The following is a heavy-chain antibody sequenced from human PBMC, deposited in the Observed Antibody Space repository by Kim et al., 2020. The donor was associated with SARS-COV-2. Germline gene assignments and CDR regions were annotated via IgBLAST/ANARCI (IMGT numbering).Heavy chain of an antibody. D-gene: IGHD2-2*02. Sequence: MPGKGLEWMGGIDPSDSYINYRPSFQGHVTISADKSISTAYLQWSSLKASDTAMYYCATYTNVLDAFDIWGQGTVVTVSS. CDR2: IDPSDSYI. J-gene: IGHJ3*02. V-gene: IGHV5-10-1*01. CDR3: ATYTNVLDAFDI.